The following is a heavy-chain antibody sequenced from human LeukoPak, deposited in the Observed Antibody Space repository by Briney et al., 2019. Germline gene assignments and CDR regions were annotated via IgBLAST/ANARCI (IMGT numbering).Heavy chain of an antibody. V-gene: IGHV3-74*01. CDR3: ARALSSSWYNWFDP. Sequence: GGSLRLSCAASGFTFSSYWMHWVRQAPGKGLVWVSSVNSDGRSTGYADSVKGRFTISRDNAKNTLYLQMNSLRAEATAVYSCARALSSSWYNWFDPWGQGTLVTVSS. D-gene: IGHD6-13*01. J-gene: IGHJ5*02. CDR1: GFTFSSYW. CDR2: VNSDGRST.